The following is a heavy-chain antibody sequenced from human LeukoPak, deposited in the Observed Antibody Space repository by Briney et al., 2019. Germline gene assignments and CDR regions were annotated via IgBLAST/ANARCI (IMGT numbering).Heavy chain of an antibody. J-gene: IGHJ3*02. CDR1: GGSISSGGYS. CDR3: ARVIVDIVATIFEGALDI. D-gene: IGHD5-12*01. CDR2: IYHSGST. V-gene: IGHV4-30-2*01. Sequence: SQTLSLTCAVSGGSISSGGYSWSWIRQPPGKGLEWIGYIYHSGSTYYNPSLKSRVTISVDRSKNQFSLKLSSVTAADTAVYYCARVIVDIVATIFEGALDIWGQGTMVTVSS.